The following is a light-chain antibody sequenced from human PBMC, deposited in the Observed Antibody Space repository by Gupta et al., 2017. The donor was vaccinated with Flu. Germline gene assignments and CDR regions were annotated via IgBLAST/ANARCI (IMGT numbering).Light chain of an antibody. V-gene: IGLV2-11*01. CDR1: SSDVGDYNY. CDR2: DVS. CDR3: CSYAGTYAFV. J-gene: IGLJ1*01. Sequence: QSALTQPRPVSGSPGQSVTVSCTGTSSDVGDYNYVSWYQQHPGKAPKLMVYDVSKRPSGVPDRFSGSKSGNTASLTISGLQADDEADYYCCSYAGTYAFVFGTGTKVTVL.